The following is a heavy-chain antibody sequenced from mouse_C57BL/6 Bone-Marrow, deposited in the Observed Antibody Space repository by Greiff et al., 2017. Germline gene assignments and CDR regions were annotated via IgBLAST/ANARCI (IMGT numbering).Heavy chain of an antibody. CDR1: GFTFSSYA. CDR2: ISDGGSYT. Sequence: EVQRVESGGGLVKPGGSLKLSCAASGFTFSSYAMSWVRQTPEKRLEWVATISDGGSYTYYPDNVKGRFTISRDNAKNNLYLQMSHLKSEDTAMYYCARDRDYYGSWYFDVWGTGTTVTVSS. J-gene: IGHJ1*03. D-gene: IGHD1-1*01. CDR3: ARDRDYYGSWYFDV. V-gene: IGHV5-4*01.